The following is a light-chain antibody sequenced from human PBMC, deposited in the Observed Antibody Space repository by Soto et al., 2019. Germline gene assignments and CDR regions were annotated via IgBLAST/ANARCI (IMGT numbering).Light chain of an antibody. V-gene: IGKV3-11*01. CDR3: QQGGS. J-gene: IGKJ4*01. CDR1: QSFGTS. Sequence: EIVLTQFPATLSLSPGEEATLSCRASQSFGTSLAWYQQRPAQAPRLLIYDTFKVAAGVPARFSGSGSGADFTLAISGLEPEDFAVYYCQQGGSFGGGTKVEI. CDR2: DTF.